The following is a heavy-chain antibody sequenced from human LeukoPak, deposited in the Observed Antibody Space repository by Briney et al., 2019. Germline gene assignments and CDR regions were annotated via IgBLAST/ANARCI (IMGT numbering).Heavy chain of an antibody. CDR2: MNPNSGNT. CDR1: GYTFTSYG. V-gene: IGHV1-8*01. CDR3: ARGRSGDSSSWYYYYYGMDV. J-gene: IGHJ6*02. D-gene: IGHD6-13*01. Sequence: ASVKVSCKASGYTFTSYGINWVRQATGQGLEWMGWMNPNSGNTGYAQKFQGRVTMTRNTSISTAYMELSSLRSEDTAVYYCARGRSGDSSSWYYYYYGMDVWGQGTTVTVSS.